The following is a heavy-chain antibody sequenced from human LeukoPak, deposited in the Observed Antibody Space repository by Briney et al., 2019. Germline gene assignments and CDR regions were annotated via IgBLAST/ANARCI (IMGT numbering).Heavy chain of an antibody. J-gene: IGHJ4*02. V-gene: IGHV3-7*01. CDR1: GFTFSSYW. CDR2: IRQYGSDK. Sequence: GGSLRLSCGASGFTFSSYWMSWVRQAPGKGLEWVANIRQYGSDKYYVDSVKGRFTISRDNAKNSLYLQMNSLRAEDTAVYYCARDSGYSCYAVLFDYCGQGGLVTLS. CDR3: ARDSGYSCYAVLFDY. D-gene: IGHD5-12*01.